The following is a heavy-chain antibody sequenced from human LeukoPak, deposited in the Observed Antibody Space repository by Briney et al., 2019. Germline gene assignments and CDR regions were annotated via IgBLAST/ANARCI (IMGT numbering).Heavy chain of an antibody. CDR3: ARGGLANYFDY. D-gene: IGHD3/OR15-3a*01. CDR1: GGSFSGYY. J-gene: IGHJ4*02. V-gene: IGHV4-34*01. CDR2: INHSGTT. Sequence: SETLSLTCVVYGGSFSGYYWSWIRQPPGKGLEWIGEINHSGTTNYNPSLKSRVTISVNTSKNQFSLKLTSVTAADTAVYYCARGGLANYFDYWGQGTLVPVSS.